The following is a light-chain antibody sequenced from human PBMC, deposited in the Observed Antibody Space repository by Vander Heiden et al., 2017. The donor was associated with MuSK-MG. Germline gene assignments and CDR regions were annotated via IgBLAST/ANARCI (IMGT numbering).Light chain of an antibody. CDR2: TAF. CDR1: QTINNQ. J-gene: IGKJ2*01. V-gene: IGKV1-39*01. Sequence: DIQMTQSPSSLSASIGDRVTISCRASQTINNQLNWYQVKPGKAPKLLIYTAFILESGVPSRFRGSGSGTDFTLTISRLQPEDFATYHCQQNDKTPYTFGRGTKLEIK. CDR3: QQNDKTPYT.